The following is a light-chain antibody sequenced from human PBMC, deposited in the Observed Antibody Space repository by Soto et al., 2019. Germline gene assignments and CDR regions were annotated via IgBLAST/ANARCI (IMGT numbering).Light chain of an antibody. CDR2: DAS. V-gene: IGKV3-20*01. Sequence: EIVLTQSPGTLSLSPGERATLSCRASQSVSSGYLAWYQHKPGQAPRLLIYDASSRANGITDRFSGSGSGIDFTLTISRLEPEDFAVYYGQQYGSSPAFGGGTKVEIK. CDR3: QQYGSSPA. CDR1: QSVSSGY. J-gene: IGKJ4*01.